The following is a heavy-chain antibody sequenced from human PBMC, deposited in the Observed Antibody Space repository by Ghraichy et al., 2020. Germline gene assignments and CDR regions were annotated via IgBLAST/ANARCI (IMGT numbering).Heavy chain of an antibody. Sequence: SVKVSCKASGGPFSSYAISWVRQAPGQGLEWMGGIIPIFGTGNFAQKFQGRVTITADESTGTAYMELNSLRSGDTAVYYCSRGRKQKLVLPFDYWGQGTLGTVSS. V-gene: IGHV1-69*13. CDR3: SRGRKQKLVLPFDY. D-gene: IGHD6-13*01. J-gene: IGHJ4*02. CDR1: GGPFSSYA. CDR2: IIPIFGTG.